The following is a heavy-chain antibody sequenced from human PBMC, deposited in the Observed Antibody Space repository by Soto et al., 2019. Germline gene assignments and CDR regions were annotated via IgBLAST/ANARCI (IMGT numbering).Heavy chain of an antibody. Sequence: QVQLVESGGGVVQPGRSLRLSCAASGFTFSSYGMHWVRQAPGKGLEWVAVIWYDGSNKYYADSVKGRFTISRDNSKNTLYLQMNSLRAEDTAVYYCARWDGSETNPDYYYYGMDVWGQGTTVTVSS. CDR3: ARWDGSETNPDYYYYGMDV. D-gene: IGHD1-26*01. V-gene: IGHV3-33*01. CDR1: GFTFSSYG. J-gene: IGHJ6*02. CDR2: IWYDGSNK.